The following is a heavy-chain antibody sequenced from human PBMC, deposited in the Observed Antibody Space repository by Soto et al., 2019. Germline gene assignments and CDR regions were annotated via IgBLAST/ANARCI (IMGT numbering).Heavy chain of an antibody. CDR1: GYTFTSYD. J-gene: IGHJ6*02. CDR2: MNPNSGNT. V-gene: IGHV1-8*01. CDR3: ATGPFYYDSSAPGGMDV. Sequence: ASVKVSCKASGYTFTSYDINWVRQATGQGLEWMGWMNPNSGNTGYAQKFQGRVTMTEDTSTDTAYMELSSLRSEDTAVYYCATGPFYYDSSAPGGMDVWGQGTLVTVSS. D-gene: IGHD3-22*01.